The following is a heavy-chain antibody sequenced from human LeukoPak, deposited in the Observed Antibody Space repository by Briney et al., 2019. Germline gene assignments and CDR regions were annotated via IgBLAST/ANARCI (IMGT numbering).Heavy chain of an antibody. CDR1: GYTFTSYD. Sequence: ASVKVSCKASGYTFTSYDINWVRQATGQGLEWMGWMNPNSGNTGYAQKFQGRVPMTRNTSISTDYMELSSLRSEDTAVYYCARDVLRYYYYYGMDVWGQGTTVTVSS. V-gene: IGHV1-8*01. J-gene: IGHJ6*02. D-gene: IGHD3-9*01. CDR2: MNPNSGNT. CDR3: ARDVLRYYYYYGMDV.